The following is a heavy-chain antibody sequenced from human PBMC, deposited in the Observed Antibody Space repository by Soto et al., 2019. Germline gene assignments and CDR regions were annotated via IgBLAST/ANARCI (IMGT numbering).Heavy chain of an antibody. J-gene: IGHJ6*02. CDR1: GFKFIDYY. D-gene: IGHD2-21*01. Sequence: EVQLVQSGAEVKKPGATVKISCKVSGFKFIDYYLYWVQQAPGKALEWMGRVDPADGETVYSEKFQGRLTITADTSRDIAHMELSGLRSEDTAVYFCATTTAVIVAQGPMDVWGQGTTVIVSS. CDR3: ATTTAVIVAQGPMDV. V-gene: IGHV1-69-2*01. CDR2: VDPADGET.